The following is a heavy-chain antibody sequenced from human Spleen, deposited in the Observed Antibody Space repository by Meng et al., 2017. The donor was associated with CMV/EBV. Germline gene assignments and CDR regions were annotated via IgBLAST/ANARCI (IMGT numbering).Heavy chain of an antibody. CDR1: GFTFGDYA. Sequence: GESLKISCTASGFTFGDYAMSWVRQAPGKGLEWVGFIRSKAYGGTTEYAASVKGRFTISRDDSKSIAYLQMNSLKTEDTAVYYCSRDHGYCSSTSCYTHLDYWGQGTLVTVSS. J-gene: IGHJ4*02. V-gene: IGHV3-49*04. CDR2: IRSKAYGGTT. D-gene: IGHD2-2*02. CDR3: SRDHGYCSSTSCYTHLDY.